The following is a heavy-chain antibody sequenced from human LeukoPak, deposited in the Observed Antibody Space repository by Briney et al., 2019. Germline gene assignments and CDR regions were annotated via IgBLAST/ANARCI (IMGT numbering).Heavy chain of an antibody. V-gene: IGHV1-24*01. D-gene: IGHD6-13*01. Sequence: ASVKVSCKVSGYTLTELSMHWVRQAPGKGLEWMGGFDPEDGETIYAQKFQGRVTMTEDTSTDTAYMELSSLRSEDTAVYYCATAGGLGFREQQLAEADYYYYGMDVWGKGTMVTVSS. J-gene: IGHJ6*04. CDR2: FDPEDGET. CDR1: GYTLTELS. CDR3: ATAGGLGFREQQLAEADYYYYGMDV.